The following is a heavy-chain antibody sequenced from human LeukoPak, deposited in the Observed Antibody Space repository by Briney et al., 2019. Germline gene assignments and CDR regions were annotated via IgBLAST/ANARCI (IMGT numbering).Heavy chain of an antibody. Sequence: SVKVSCKDSGYTFTSYGISWVRQAPGQGLEWMGGIIPIFGTANYAQKFQGRVTITTDEFTSNAYMQLSSLRSEDTAVYYCARVVYYGSGSYTNWFDPWGQGTLVTVSS. D-gene: IGHD3-10*01. V-gene: IGHV1-69*05. CDR1: GYTFTSYG. J-gene: IGHJ5*02. CDR3: ARVVYYGSGSYTNWFDP. CDR2: IIPIFGTA.